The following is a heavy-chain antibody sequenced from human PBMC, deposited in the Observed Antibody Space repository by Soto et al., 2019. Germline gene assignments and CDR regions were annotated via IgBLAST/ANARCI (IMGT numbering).Heavy chain of an antibody. Sequence: LRLSCAASGFTFSGSAMHWVRQSPGKGLEWVGRIRSKPNNYATAYAASVKGRFGISRDDSKNTAYLQVNGLKTEDTAVYYCSGGQNDYNYYYYYPMDVWGRGTTVTVSS. CDR3: SGGQNDYNYYYYYPMDV. CDR2: IRSKPNNYAT. V-gene: IGHV3-73*01. J-gene: IGHJ6*02. CDR1: GFTFSGSA. D-gene: IGHD4-4*01.